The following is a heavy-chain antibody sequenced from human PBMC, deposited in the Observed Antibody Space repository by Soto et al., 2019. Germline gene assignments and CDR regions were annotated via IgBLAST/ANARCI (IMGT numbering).Heavy chain of an antibody. CDR3: ARQLWLRGNWFDP. D-gene: IGHD5-18*01. CDR2: INHSGST. J-gene: IGHJ5*02. CDR1: GGSFSGYY. V-gene: IGHV4-34*01. Sequence: PSETLSLTCAVYGGSFSGYYWSWIRQPPGKGLEWIGEINHSGSTYYNPSLKSRVTISVDTSKNQFSLKLSSVTAADTAVYYCARQLWLRGNWFDPWGQGTLVTVSS.